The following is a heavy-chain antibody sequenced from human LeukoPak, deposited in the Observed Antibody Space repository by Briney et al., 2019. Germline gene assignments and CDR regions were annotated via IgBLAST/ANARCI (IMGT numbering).Heavy chain of an antibody. CDR2: IYTNGWT. CDR1: GGSITSDLYY. V-gene: IGHV4-61*02. CDR3: ARGSGWNSFDP. D-gene: IGHD6-19*01. J-gene: IGHJ5*02. Sequence: SETLSLTCSVSGGSITSDLYYWTWIRQPAGKGLEWIGRIYTNGWTDYNPSLKSRVTISVDTSKNHFSLKLTFVTAADTALYYCARGSGWNSFDPWGQGTLATVSS.